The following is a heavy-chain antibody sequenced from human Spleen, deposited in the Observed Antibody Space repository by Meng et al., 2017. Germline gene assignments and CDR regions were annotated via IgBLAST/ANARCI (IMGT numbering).Heavy chain of an antibody. V-gene: IGHV1-2*06. CDR1: GYTFTDYY. CDR3: ARGPYTYCSGGSCYFRAFDI. J-gene: IGHJ3*02. Sequence: ASVKVSCKASGYTFTDYYIHWVRQAPGQGLEWMGRINPNNGGTNYAQKFQGRVTMTRDTSISTAYMELSRLRSDDTAVYYCARGPYTYCSGGSCYFRAFDIWGQGTMVTVSS. CDR2: INPNNGGT. D-gene: IGHD2-15*01.